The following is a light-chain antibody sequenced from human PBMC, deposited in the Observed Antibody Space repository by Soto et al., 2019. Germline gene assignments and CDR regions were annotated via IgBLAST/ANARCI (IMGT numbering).Light chain of an antibody. CDR2: DAS. V-gene: IGKV1-5*01. Sequence: DIQMTQSPPTLPAFVGDTVTITCRASQSVSSWLAWYQQKPGTAPNLLIYDASSLASGVPSRFSGSGSGTKFTLTIRSLQPDDFATYYCKQYISVPKTFGQGTKVDIK. CDR1: QSVSSW. J-gene: IGKJ1*01. CDR3: KQYISVPKT.